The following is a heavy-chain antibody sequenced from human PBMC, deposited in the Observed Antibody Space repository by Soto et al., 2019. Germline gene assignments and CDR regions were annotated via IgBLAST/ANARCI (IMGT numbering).Heavy chain of an antibody. V-gene: IGHV4-39*01. D-gene: IGHD2-2*02. J-gene: IGHJ4*02. CDR2: IYYSGST. CDR3: ARHFGFKVPAAIPYYFDD. Sequence: SETLSLTCTVSGGSISSSSYYWGWIRQPPGKGLEWIGSIYYSGSTYYNPSLKSRVTISVDTSKNQFSLKLSSVTAADTAVYFCARHFGFKVPAAIPYYFDDWGQGTLVTVSS. CDR1: GGSISSSSYY.